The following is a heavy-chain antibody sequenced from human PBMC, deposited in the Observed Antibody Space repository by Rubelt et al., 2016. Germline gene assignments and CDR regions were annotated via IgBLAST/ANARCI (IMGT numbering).Heavy chain of an antibody. J-gene: IGHJ4*02. CDR2: IFSNDEK. CDR1: GFSLSNARMG. CDR3: ARGIEMATTYYVDY. D-gene: IGHD5-24*01. Sequence: QITLKESGPTLVKPTQTLTLTCTVSGFSLSNARMGVSWIRQPPGKALEWLAHIFSNDEKSYSTSLKSRLTISKDTSKSQVVLTMTNMDPVDTATYYCARGIEMATTYYVDYWGQGTLVTVSS. V-gene: IGHV2-26*01.